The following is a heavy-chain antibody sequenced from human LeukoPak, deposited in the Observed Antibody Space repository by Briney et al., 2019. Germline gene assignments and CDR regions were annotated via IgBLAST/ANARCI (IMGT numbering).Heavy chain of an antibody. CDR3: ARNYRRYAYYFDY. CDR2: FYHGGST. CDR1: GYSISTGYY. Sequence: SETLSLTCTVSGYSISTGYYWDWIRQPPGKGLEWIGTFYHGGSTYYNPSLKSRVTISVDTSKNQFSLNLTSVTAADTAVYYCARNYRRYAYYFDYWGQGTLVTVSS. D-gene: IGHD1-7*01. J-gene: IGHJ4*02. V-gene: IGHV4-38-2*02.